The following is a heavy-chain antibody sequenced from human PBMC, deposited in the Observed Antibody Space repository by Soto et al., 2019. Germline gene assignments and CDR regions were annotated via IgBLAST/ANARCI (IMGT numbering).Heavy chain of an antibody. CDR3: VGSGRWEAPQDY. CDR2: IYFSGST. CDR1: GVSLTSSSYY. D-gene: IGHD1-26*01. V-gene: IGHV4-39*01. J-gene: IGHJ4*02. Sequence: PSETLSLTCTVSGVSLTSSSYYWGWIRQPPGRGLEWIGSIYFSGSTYYSPSLKSRVTLSADTSGNQFSLTMNSLTATDTAVYYCVGSGRWEAPQDYWGRGTLVTVSS.